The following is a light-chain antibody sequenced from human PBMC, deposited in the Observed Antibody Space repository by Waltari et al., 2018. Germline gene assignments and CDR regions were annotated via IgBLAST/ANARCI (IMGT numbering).Light chain of an antibody. J-gene: IGKJ2*01. CDR1: QIISSY. V-gene: IGKV1-39*01. CDR2: AAS. Sequence: DIQMTQSPSSLSASVGDRVPIPCQGSQIISSYLTWYQQKPGKAPKLLIYAASSLQTGVPSRFSGSGSGTDFTLTISSLQPEDFATYYCQETYSTPRTFGQGTKLEI. CDR3: QETYSTPRT.